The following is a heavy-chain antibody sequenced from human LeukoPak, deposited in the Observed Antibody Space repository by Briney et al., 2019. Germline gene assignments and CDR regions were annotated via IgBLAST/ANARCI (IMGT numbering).Heavy chain of an antibody. CDR2: IIPIFGIA. V-gene: IGHV1-69*04. Sequence: ASVKVSCKASGGTFSSYAISWVRQAPGQGLEWMGRIIPIFGIANYAQKFQGRVTITADKSTSTAYMELSSLRSEDTAVYYCARYSGGGYSHGKKDYYYYGMDVWGQGTTVTVSS. CDR3: ARYSGGGYSHGKKDYYYYGMDV. J-gene: IGHJ6*02. D-gene: IGHD5-18*01. CDR1: GGTFSSYA.